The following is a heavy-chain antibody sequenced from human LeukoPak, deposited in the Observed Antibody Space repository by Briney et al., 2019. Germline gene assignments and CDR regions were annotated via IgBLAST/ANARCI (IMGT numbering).Heavy chain of an antibody. Sequence: PGGSLRLSCAASGFTFSSYSMNWVRQAPGKGLEWVSYISSSSSTIYYADSVKGRFTISRDNAKNSLYLQMNSLRAEDTAVYYCARDDGYYGSGSYPDAFDIWGQGTMVTVSS. J-gene: IGHJ3*02. CDR3: ARDDGYYGSGSYPDAFDI. CDR1: GFTFSSYS. D-gene: IGHD3-10*01. CDR2: ISSSSSTI. V-gene: IGHV3-48*04.